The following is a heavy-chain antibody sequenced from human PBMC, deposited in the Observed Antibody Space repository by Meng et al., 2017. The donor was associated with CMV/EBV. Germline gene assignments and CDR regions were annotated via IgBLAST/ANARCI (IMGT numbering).Heavy chain of an antibody. V-gene: IGHV3-30*02. J-gene: IGHJ4*02. D-gene: IGHD2-2*01. CDR1: GFTSSSYG. CDR3: AKHHGYCSSTSCRSFDY. CDR2: IRYDGSNK. Sequence: GESLKISCAASGFTSSSYGMHWVRQAPGKGLEWVAFIRYDGSNKYYADSVKGRFTISRDNSKNTLYLQMNSLRAEDTAVYYCAKHHGYCSSTSCRSFDYWGQGTLVTVSS.